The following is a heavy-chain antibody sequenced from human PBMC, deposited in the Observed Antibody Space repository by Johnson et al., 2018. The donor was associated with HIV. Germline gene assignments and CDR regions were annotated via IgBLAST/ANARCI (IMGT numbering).Heavy chain of an antibody. J-gene: IGHJ3*02. CDR1: GFTFSSHV. CDR2: IKSKTDGGTT. V-gene: IGHV3-15*01. Sequence: VQLVESGGGVVQPGRSLRLSCAVSGFTFSSHVMHWVRQAPGKGLEWVGRIKSKTDGGTTDYAAPVKGRFSISRDDSKNTLYLQMNSLRAGDTALYYCARAVCRGGRCYSHDAFDIWGQGTMVTVSS. D-gene: IGHD2-15*01. CDR3: ARAVCRGGRCYSHDAFDI.